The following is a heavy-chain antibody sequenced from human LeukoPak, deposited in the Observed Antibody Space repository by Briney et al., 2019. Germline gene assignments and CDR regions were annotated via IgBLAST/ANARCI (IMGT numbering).Heavy chain of an antibody. CDR3: VRDPHYSRLDY. J-gene: IGHJ4*02. V-gene: IGHV3-7*01. D-gene: IGHD4-11*01. Sequence: GGSLRLSCAVSGLSFSTSWMDWVRQAPGKGLEWVASINPDESEKYSAGSVKGRFTIPRDNAKNSLFLQMENLRVEDTAFYYCVRDPHYSRLDYWGQGMLVAVSS. CDR2: INPDESEK. CDR1: GLSFSTSW.